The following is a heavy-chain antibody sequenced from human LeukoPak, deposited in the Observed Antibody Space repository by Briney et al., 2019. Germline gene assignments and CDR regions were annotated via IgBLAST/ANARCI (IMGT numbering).Heavy chain of an antibody. CDR1: GFPFSSYA. D-gene: IGHD2-15*01. CDR3: VRGYSFGPYGMDV. Sequence: GGSLRLSCSASGFPFSSYATHWVRQAPGKGLEYVSAISDSGGSTYYADSVKGRFTIPRDNSKNTLYLQMSSLRAEDTAVYFCVRGYSFGPYGMDVWGQGTTVTVSS. V-gene: IGHV3-64D*09. J-gene: IGHJ6*02. CDR2: ISDSGGST.